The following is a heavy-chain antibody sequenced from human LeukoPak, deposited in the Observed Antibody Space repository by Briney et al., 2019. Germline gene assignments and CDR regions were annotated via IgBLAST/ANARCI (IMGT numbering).Heavy chain of an antibody. Sequence: GGSLRLSCAASGFTFSSYSMNWVRQAPGRGLEWVSSISSSSSYIYYADSVKGRFTISRDNAKNSLYLQMNSLRAEDTAVYYCATENNYIWGSFEDWGQGTLVIASS. CDR1: GFTFSSYS. CDR2: ISSSSSYI. CDR3: ATENNYIWGSFED. V-gene: IGHV3-21*01. J-gene: IGHJ4*02. D-gene: IGHD3-16*01.